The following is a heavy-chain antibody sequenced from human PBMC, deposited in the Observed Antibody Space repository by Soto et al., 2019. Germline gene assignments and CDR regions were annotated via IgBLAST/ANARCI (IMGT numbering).Heavy chain of an antibody. J-gene: IGHJ6*03. CDR1: GGSISTYY. V-gene: IGHV4-59*01. D-gene: IGHD2-2*01. CDR3: ARDSSEVVPVADSPGRNYYYFYMDV. Sequence: TLSLTCTVSGGSISTYYWSWIRQPPGKGLEWIGYVYYSGNTNYNPSLRSRVTISEDTSKNQFSLKLDSVTAADTAVYYCARDSSEVVPVADSPGRNYYYFYMDVWGKGTTVTVSS. CDR2: VYYSGNT.